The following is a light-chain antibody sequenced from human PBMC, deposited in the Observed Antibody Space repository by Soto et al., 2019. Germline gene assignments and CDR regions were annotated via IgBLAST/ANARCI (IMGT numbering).Light chain of an antibody. CDR1: QDISNY. Sequence: DIQMTQSPSSLSASVGDRVTITCQASQDISNYLNWYQQKPGQAPKLLIYKASTLEGGVSSRFSGSGSGTEFTLTISNLQPDDFATYYCQQYNTYYTVGQGTKVDIK. V-gene: IGKV1-33*01. J-gene: IGKJ2*01. CDR3: QQYNTYYT. CDR2: KAS.